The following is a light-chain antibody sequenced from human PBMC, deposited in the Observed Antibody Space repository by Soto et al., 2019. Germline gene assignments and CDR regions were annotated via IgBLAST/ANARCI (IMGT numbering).Light chain of an antibody. CDR1: HDISNY. CDR3: QQYDNLPLT. J-gene: IGKJ1*01. CDR2: DAS. Sequence: DIQMTQSPSSLSASVGDRVTITCQASHDISNYLNWYQQKPGKAPALLIYDASNLETGVPSRFSGSGSGTDFAFTITSLQPEDIATYYCQQYDNLPLTFGQGTKVEI. V-gene: IGKV1-33*01.